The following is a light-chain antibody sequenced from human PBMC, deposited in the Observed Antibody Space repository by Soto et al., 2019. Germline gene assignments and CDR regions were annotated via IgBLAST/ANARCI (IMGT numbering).Light chain of an antibody. CDR1: SSDVGAYNY. CDR2: QVR. Sequence: QSALTQPASVSGSPGQSITISCTGTSSDVGAYNYVSWYQQHPGKAPKLIIYQVRNRPSGVSNRFSGSKSGSTASLTISGLQAEDEADYYCSSYTTRGIPWVFGGGTQLTVL. V-gene: IGLV2-14*01. J-gene: IGLJ3*02. CDR3: SSYTTRGIPWV.